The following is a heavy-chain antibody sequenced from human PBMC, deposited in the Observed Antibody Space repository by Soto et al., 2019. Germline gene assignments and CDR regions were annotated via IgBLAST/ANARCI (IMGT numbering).Heavy chain of an antibody. CDR1: GGSISSGGYY. D-gene: IGHD5-18*01. J-gene: IGHJ6*02. V-gene: IGHV4-31*03. Sequence: SETLSLTCTVPGGSISSGGYYWSWIRQHPGKGLEWIGYIYYSGSTYYNPSLKSRVTISVDTSKNQFSLKLSSVTAADTAVYYCARDLPDTAMPDYYYYGMDVWGQGTTVTVSS. CDR2: IYYSGST. CDR3: ARDLPDTAMPDYYYYGMDV.